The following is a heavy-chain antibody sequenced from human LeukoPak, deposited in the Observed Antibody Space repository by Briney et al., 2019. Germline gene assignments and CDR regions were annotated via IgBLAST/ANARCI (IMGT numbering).Heavy chain of an antibody. J-gene: IGHJ4*02. CDR3: AREGDSSGWYTAFDY. Sequence: SGGSLRLSCAASEFTFSSYWMSWVRQAPGKGLEWVANIKQDGSEKYYVDSVKGRFTISRDNAKNSLYLQMNSLRAEDTAVYYCAREGDSSGWYTAFDYWGQGTLVTVSS. V-gene: IGHV3-7*04. CDR2: IKQDGSEK. D-gene: IGHD6-19*01. CDR1: EFTFSSYW.